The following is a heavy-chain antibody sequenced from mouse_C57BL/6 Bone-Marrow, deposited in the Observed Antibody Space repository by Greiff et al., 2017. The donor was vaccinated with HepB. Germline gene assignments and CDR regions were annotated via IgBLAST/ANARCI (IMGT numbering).Heavy chain of an antibody. V-gene: IGHV7-1*01. Sequence: EVKLVESGGGLVQSGRSLRLSCATSGFTFSDFYMAWVRQAPGKGLEWIAASRNKANDYTTEYSASVKGRFIVSRDTSQSILYLQMNALRAEDTAIYYCARDPDGFHWYFDVWGTGTTVTVSS. D-gene: IGHD2-3*01. J-gene: IGHJ1*03. CDR3: ARDPDGFHWYFDV. CDR1: GFTFSDFY. CDR2: SRNKANDYTT.